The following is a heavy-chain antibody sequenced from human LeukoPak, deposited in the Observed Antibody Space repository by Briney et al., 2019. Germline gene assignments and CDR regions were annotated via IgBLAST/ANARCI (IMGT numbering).Heavy chain of an antibody. CDR1: GGSITGYY. J-gene: IGHJ4*02. V-gene: IGHV4-34*01. Sequence: SETLSLTCAVYGGSITGYYWSWIRQTPGRGLEWVGEIHYSGATSYNPSLKSRATISTDTSKNQFSLRLSSVTAADTAVYYCARGNILTGYCFDFWGQGALVTVSS. CDR2: IHYSGAT. D-gene: IGHD3-9*01. CDR3: ARGNILTGYCFDF.